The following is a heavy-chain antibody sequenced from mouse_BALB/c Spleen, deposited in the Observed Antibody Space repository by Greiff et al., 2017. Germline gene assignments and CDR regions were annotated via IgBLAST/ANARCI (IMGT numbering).Heavy chain of an antibody. CDR1: GYTFTDYV. D-gene: IGHD2-3*01. CDR2: IYPGSGST. CDR3: ARGGLGGYYWFAY. J-gene: IGHJ3*01. V-gene: IGHV1-81*01. Sequence: QVQLQQSGPELVKPGASVKMSCKASGYTFTDYVISWVKQRTGQGLEWIGEIYPGSGSTYYNEKFKGKATLTADKSSSTAYMELRSLTSEDSAVYYCARGGLGGYYWFAYWGQGTLVTVSA.